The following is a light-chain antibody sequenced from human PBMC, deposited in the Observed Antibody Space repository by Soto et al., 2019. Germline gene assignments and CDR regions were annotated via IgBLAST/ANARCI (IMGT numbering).Light chain of an antibody. V-gene: IGLV2-11*01. Sequence: QSALTQPRSVSGSPGQSVTISCTGTSSDVGGYNYVSWYQQHPGKAPKLMIYDVSKRPSGVPDRFSGSKSGNTASLTISGLKAEDEAAYYCCSYAGSSTYVFGTGTKLTVL. CDR2: DVS. CDR1: SSDVGGYNY. J-gene: IGLJ1*01. CDR3: CSYAGSSTYV.